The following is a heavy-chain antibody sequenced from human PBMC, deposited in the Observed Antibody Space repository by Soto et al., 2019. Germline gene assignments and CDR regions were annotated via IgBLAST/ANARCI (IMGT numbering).Heavy chain of an antibody. CDR2: IYYIGNT. J-gene: IGHJ6*02. CDR1: NGSISSRSSY. Sequence: QLQLQESGSGLVKPSETLSLTCIVSNGSISSRSSYWGWIRQTPGKGLEWIGSIYYIGNTYSTPSLKSRATITIDTSKTQFSLKMSSVTAADTAVYFCVGQDYGVDAWGQGTTVTVSS. CDR3: VGQDYGVDA. V-gene: IGHV4-39*01.